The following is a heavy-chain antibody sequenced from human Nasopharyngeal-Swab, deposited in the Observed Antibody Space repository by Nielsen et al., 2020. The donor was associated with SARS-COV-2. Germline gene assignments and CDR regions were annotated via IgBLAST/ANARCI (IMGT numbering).Heavy chain of an antibody. CDR2: ITVGSGGNT. J-gene: IGHJ4*02. V-gene: IGHV3-23*01. Sequence: GESLKISCAASGFTFSSSAMGWVRQAPGKGLERVSIITVGSGGNTYYADSVKGRFTISRDNSKNTLFLQMNSLRAEDTAVYYCAKGANSGTYPAFYWGQGTLVTVSS. CDR3: AKGANSGTYPAFY. CDR1: GFTFSSSA. D-gene: IGHD1-26*01.